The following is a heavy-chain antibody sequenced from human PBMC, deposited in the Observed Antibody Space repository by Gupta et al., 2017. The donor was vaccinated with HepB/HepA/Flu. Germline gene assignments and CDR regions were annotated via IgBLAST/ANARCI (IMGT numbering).Heavy chain of an antibody. D-gene: IGHD1-26*01. CDR2: SNPSGGAT. CDR3: ARRVGATNRDAFDI. Sequence: QVQLVQSGAEVKKPGASVKVSCKASGYTFSNYYMHWVRQAPGKGLEWVGISNPSGGATSYGRNFQGRATMTRDTSTSTVYMELSSLRSEDTAIYDCARRVGATNRDAFDIWGQGTLVTVSS. CDR1: GYTFSNYY. J-gene: IGHJ3*02. V-gene: IGHV1-46*01.